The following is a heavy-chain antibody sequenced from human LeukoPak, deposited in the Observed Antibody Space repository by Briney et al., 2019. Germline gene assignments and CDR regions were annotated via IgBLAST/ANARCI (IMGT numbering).Heavy chain of an antibody. CDR1: GYSFTSCW. V-gene: IGHV5-51*01. CDR2: IYPGDSDT. CDR3: ARGGYSSSWYYYSDY. J-gene: IGHJ4*02. Sequence: GESLKISCKGSGYSFTSCWIGWVRQMPGKGLEWMGIIYPGDSDTRYSPSFQGQVTISADKSITTAYLQWNSLKASDTAMYYCARGGYSSSWYYYSDYWGQGTLVTVSS. D-gene: IGHD2-2*01.